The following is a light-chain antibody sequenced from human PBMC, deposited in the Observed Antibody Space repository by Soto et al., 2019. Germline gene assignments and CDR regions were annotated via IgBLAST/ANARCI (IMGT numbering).Light chain of an antibody. J-gene: IGKJ4*01. CDR2: DAS. CDR3: QQYSSMVA. CDR1: HDVSRN. V-gene: IGKV1-33*01. Sequence: DLQMTQSPSSLSASVGDRVTIACPSSHDVSRNLNWHQQNPGEAPKLLIYDASNFERGVPSRFSGSGSGTDFTLILSRLQLEDVATYYCQQYSSMVAVGGG.